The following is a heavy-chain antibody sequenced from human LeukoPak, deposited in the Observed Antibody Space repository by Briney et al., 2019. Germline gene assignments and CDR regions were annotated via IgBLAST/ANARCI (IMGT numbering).Heavy chain of an antibody. CDR2: ISGGSSIM. V-gene: IGHV3-48*02. J-gene: IGHJ3*01. Sequence: GGSLRLSCEASGFTFSAYAMTWVRQAPGKGLEWVSYISGGSSIMYYADSVKGRFTISRDNAKNSLYLQMNSLRDADTAVYYCARGPDGSGTNAFDVWGQGTMVTVSS. CDR1: GFTFSAYA. D-gene: IGHD3-10*01. CDR3: ARGPDGSGTNAFDV.